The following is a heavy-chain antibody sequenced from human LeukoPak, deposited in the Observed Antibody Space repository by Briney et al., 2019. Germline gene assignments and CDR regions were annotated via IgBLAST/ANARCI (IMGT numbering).Heavy chain of an antibody. V-gene: IGHV1-8*01. Sequence: ASVKVSCKAFGYTFTSYDINWVRQATGQGLEWMGWMNPNSGITGYAQKFQGRVTMTRNTSISTAYMELSSLRSEDTAVYYCARGDWQQQLPVDYWGQGTLVTVSS. J-gene: IGHJ4*02. CDR3: ARGDWQQQLPVDY. D-gene: IGHD6-13*01. CDR2: MNPNSGIT. CDR1: GYTFTSYD.